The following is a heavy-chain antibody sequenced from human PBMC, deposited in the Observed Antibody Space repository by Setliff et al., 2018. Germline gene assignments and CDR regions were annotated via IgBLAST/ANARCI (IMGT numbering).Heavy chain of an antibody. D-gene: IGHD6-13*01. Sequence: GGSLRLSCTASGFTFGDYAMSWVRQAPGKGLEWVGFIRSKAYGGTTEYAASVKGRFTISRDDSKSIAYLQMNSLKTEDTAVYYCTRDDAGSWYEYYYYYGMDVWGQGTTVTVSS. J-gene: IGHJ6*02. V-gene: IGHV3-49*04. CDR2: IRSKAYGGTT. CDR1: GFTFGDYA. CDR3: TRDDAGSWYEYYYYYGMDV.